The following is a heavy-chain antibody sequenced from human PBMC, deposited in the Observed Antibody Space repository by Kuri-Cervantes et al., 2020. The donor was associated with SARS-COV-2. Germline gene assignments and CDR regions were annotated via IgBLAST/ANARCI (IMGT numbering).Heavy chain of an antibody. CDR2: IYHSGST. CDR3: ARRDSSSWAIDY. D-gene: IGHD6-13*01. V-gene: IGHV4-38-2*01. J-gene: IGHJ4*02. Sequence: SQTLSLTCAVSGYSISSGYYWGWIRQPPGKGLEWIGSIYHSGSTYYNPSLKSRVTMSVDTSKNQFSLKLSSVTAVDTAVYYCARRDSSSWAIDYWGQGTLVTVSS. CDR1: GYSISSGYY.